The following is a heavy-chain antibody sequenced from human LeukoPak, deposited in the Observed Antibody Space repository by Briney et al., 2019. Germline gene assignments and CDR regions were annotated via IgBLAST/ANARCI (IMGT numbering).Heavy chain of an antibody. V-gene: IGHV4-59*01. D-gene: IGHD6-13*01. Sequence: PSETLSLTCAVYGGSLSGYYWSWIRQPPGKELEWIGYIYYSGSTNYNPSLKSRVTISVDTSKNQFSLKLSSVTAADTAVYYCARAGTSGYSSSWYGHHDAFDIWGQGTMVTVSS. CDR3: ARAGTSGYSSSWYGHHDAFDI. J-gene: IGHJ3*02. CDR1: GGSLSGYY. CDR2: IYYSGST.